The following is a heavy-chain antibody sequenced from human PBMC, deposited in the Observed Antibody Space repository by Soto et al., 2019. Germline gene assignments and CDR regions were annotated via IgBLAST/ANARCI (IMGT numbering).Heavy chain of an antibody. V-gene: IGHV4-59*01. J-gene: IGHJ6*02. D-gene: IGHD3-3*01. CDR1: SGSINENYY. Sequence: SETLSLTCTVSSGSINENYYWNWIRQSPGKGLEWIGYVFHTGTTHYNPSLESRVTLSISTSKNQFSLKLSSVTAADTAVYYCARGPDDFLSGYYTYYYYGMDVWGQGTTVTVSS. CDR2: VFHTGTT. CDR3: ARGPDDFLSGYYTYYYYGMDV.